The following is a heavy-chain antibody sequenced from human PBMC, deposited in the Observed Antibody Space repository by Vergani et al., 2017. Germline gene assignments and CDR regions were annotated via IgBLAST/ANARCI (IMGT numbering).Heavy chain of an antibody. CDR2: IYTGVST. Sequence: QVQLQESGPGLVKPSQTLSLTCTVSGGSISSGGYYWSWIRQPAGKGLEWIGRIYTGVSTTYNPSLKSRISISIDTSKNQFSLKLSSVTAADTAIYYCAREKDAFAILTRYSYTYIGFWGRGTLVTVSS. CDR3: AREKDAFAILTRYSYTYIGF. J-gene: IGHJ2*01. V-gene: IGHV4-61*02. D-gene: IGHD5-18*01. CDR1: GGSISSGGYY.